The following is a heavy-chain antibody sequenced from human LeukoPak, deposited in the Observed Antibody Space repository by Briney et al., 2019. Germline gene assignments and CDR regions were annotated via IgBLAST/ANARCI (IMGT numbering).Heavy chain of an antibody. Sequence: PSETLSLTCTVSGGSISSSSYYWGWIRQPPGKGLEWIGSIYYSGSTYYNPSLKSRLTISVDTSKNQFSLKLSSVTAADTAVYYCARHLADIVVVPGFDPWGQGTLVTVSS. CDR1: GGSISSSSYY. J-gene: IGHJ5*02. CDR3: ARHLADIVVVPGFDP. D-gene: IGHD2-2*01. V-gene: IGHV4-39*01. CDR2: IYYSGST.